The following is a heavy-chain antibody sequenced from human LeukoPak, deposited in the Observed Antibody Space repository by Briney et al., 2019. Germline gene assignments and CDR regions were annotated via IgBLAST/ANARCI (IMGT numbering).Heavy chain of an antibody. J-gene: IGHJ4*02. CDR1: GFTFSDYA. CDR3: ARDVAGSGSL. Sequence: GGSLRLSCAASGFTFSDYAMSWVRQVPGKGLVWVARINEHGSITDYADSVKDRFTVSRDNAWNTLYLQMNSLRAEDTAVYYCARDVAGSGSLWGQGTLITVSS. CDR2: INEHGSIT. D-gene: IGHD3-10*01. V-gene: IGHV3-74*01.